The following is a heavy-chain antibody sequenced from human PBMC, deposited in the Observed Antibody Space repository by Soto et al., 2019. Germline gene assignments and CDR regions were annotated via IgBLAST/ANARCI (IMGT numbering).Heavy chain of an antibody. CDR2: IIPIFGTA. J-gene: IGHJ3*02. Sequence: QVQLVQSGAEVKKPGSSVKVSCKASGGTFSSYAISWVRQAPGQGLECMGGIIPIFGTANYAQKFQGRVTITADESKSTAYMELSSLRSEDPAVYYCARDACSSGWCQIRDAFDIWGQGTMVTVSS. D-gene: IGHD6-19*01. V-gene: IGHV1-69*12. CDR3: ARDACSSGWCQIRDAFDI. CDR1: GGTFSSYA.